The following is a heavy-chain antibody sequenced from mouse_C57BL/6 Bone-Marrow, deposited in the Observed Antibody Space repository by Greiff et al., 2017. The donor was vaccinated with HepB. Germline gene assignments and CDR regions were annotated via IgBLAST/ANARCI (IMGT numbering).Heavy chain of an antibody. V-gene: IGHV14-4*01. CDR2: IDPENGDT. CDR3: TRRASSFWDY. CDR1: GFNIKDDY. Sequence: EVQLQESGAELVRPGASVKLSCTASGFNIKDDYMHWVKQRPEQGLEWIGWIDPENGDTEYASKFQGKATITADTSSNTAYLQLSSLTSEDTAVYFCTRRASSFWDYSGPGTTLSVSS. D-gene: IGHD1-1*01. J-gene: IGHJ2*01.